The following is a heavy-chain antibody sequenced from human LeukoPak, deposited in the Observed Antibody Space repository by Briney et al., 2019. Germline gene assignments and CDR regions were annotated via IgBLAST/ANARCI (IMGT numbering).Heavy chain of an antibody. Sequence: SETLSLTCTVSGGSISNYDWSWIRQPPGKGLEWIGYFYYSGSTSYNPSLKSRVTISVATSKNQFSLKLSSVTAADTAVYYCAKGGIWSGAFDIWGQGTRVTVSS. D-gene: IGHD3-3*01. CDR1: GGSISNYD. V-gene: IGHV4-59*01. CDR2: FYYSGST. J-gene: IGHJ3*02. CDR3: AKGGIWSGAFDI.